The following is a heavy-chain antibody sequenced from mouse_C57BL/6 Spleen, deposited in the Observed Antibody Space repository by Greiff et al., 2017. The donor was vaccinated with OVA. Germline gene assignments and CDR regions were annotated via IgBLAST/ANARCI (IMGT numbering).Heavy chain of an antibody. D-gene: IGHD1-1*01. Sequence: EVQLQESGGGLVQPGGSMKLSCAASGFTFSDAWMDWVRQSPEKGLEWVAEIRNKANNHATYYAESVKGRFTISRDDSKSSVYLQMNSLRAEDTGIYYCTRGGSSPYYAMDYWGQGTSVTVSS. J-gene: IGHJ4*01. CDR3: TRGGSSPYYAMDY. CDR1: GFTFSDAW. V-gene: IGHV6-6*01. CDR2: IRNKANNHAT.